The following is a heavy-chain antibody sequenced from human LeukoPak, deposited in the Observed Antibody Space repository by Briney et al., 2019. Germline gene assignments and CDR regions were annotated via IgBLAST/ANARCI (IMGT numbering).Heavy chain of an antibody. CDR3: ARGIGYSYGYRSDY. Sequence: ASVTVSCKAFGYTFISYDINWVRQATGQGLEWMGWMNPNSGNAGYAQKFQGRVTMTRNTSIGEAYMELSSLTSEDTAVYYCARGIGYSYGYRSDYWGQGTLVTVSS. J-gene: IGHJ4*02. CDR1: GYTFISYD. D-gene: IGHD5-18*01. CDR2: MNPNSGNA. V-gene: IGHV1-8*01.